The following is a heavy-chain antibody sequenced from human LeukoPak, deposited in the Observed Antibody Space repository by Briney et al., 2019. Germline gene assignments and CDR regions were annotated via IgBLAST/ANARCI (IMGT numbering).Heavy chain of an antibody. CDR2: IIPIFGTA. Sequence: SVKVSCKASGYTFTSYYMHWVRQAPGQGLEWMGGIIPIFGTANYAQKFQGRVTITADKSTSTAYMELSSLRSEDTAVYYCARDSYSGSYPGYWGQGTLVTVSS. CDR1: GYTFTSYY. J-gene: IGHJ4*02. V-gene: IGHV1-69*06. CDR3: ARDSYSGSYPGY. D-gene: IGHD1-26*01.